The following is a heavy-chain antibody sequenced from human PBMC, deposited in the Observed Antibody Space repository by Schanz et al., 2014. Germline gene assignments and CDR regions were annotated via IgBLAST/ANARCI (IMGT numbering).Heavy chain of an antibody. D-gene: IGHD1-1*01. J-gene: IGHJ2*01. Sequence: QVQLQESGPGLLKPSETLSLTCTVSGGSIRSYFWSWIRQPPGKGLEWIAEINHGGSTNYNPSLKSRVPISVDTSNNQFSLTLPSLTAADTAVYYCARDTTWRLDLWGRGTLVTVSS. CDR1: GGSIRSYF. CDR3: ARDTTWRLDL. CDR2: INHGGST. V-gene: IGHV4-34*09.